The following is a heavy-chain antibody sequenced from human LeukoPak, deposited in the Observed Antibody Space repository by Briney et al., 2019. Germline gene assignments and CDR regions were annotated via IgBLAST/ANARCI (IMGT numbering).Heavy chain of an antibody. V-gene: IGHV4-30-2*01. Sequence: SQTLSLTCAVSGGSISSGGYSWSWIRQPPGKGLEWIGYMYHSGTTHYNPSLKSRVTISVDRSKNQFSLKLSSVTAADTAVYYCVRGYYYDSSGYWVRAFDIWGQGTILTVSS. J-gene: IGHJ3*02. CDR3: VRGYYYDSSGYWVRAFDI. CDR2: MYHSGTT. D-gene: IGHD3-22*01. CDR1: GGSISSGGYS.